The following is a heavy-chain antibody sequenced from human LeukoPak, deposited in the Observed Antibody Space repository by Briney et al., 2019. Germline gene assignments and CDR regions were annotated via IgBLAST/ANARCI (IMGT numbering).Heavy chain of an antibody. V-gene: IGHV4-4*07. D-gene: IGHD6-19*01. Sequence: SETLSLTCTVSGGSISSYYWSWIRQPAGKGLEWIGRIYTSGSTNYNPSLKSRVTMSVDTSKNQFSLKLSSVTAADTAVYYCAREFYSSGWYYYFDYWGQGTLVTVSS. CDR1: GGSISSYY. CDR2: IYTSGST. CDR3: AREFYSSGWYYYFDY. J-gene: IGHJ4*02.